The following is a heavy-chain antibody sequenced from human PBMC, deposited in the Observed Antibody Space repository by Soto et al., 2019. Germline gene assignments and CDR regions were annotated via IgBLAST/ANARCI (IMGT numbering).Heavy chain of an antibody. CDR1: GDAFTTYS. V-gene: IGHV1-3*01. D-gene: IGHD1-26*01. CDR2: IQAASGST. J-gene: IGHJ6*02. Sequence: QVQLVQSGAEVKKLGASVKVSCKASGDAFTTYSFHWVRQAPGHGLEGMGWIQAASGSTKSSQTFQGRLTNTRDTSASTVYMELSSLRPEDTAVYYCATGRYSGSSYYDGLDVWGQGTTVTVSS. CDR3: ATGRYSGSSYYDGLDV.